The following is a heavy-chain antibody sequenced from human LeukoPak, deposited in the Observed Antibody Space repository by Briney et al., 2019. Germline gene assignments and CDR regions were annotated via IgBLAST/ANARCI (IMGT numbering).Heavy chain of an antibody. CDR3: ARASANCSSTSCPRGYYYYYMDV. V-gene: IGHV3-7*03. D-gene: IGHD2-2*01. J-gene: IGHJ6*03. CDR2: IKQDGSEK. CDR1: GFTFSSYW. Sequence: PGGSLRLSCAASGFTFSSYWMSWVRQAPGKGLEWVANIKQDGSEKYYVDSVKGRFTISRDNAKNSLYLQMNSLRAEDTALYYCARASANCSSTSCPRGYYYYYMDVWGKGTTVTVSS.